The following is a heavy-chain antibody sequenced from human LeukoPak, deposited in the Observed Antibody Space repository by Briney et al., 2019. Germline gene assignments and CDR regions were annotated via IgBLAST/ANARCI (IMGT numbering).Heavy chain of an antibody. V-gene: IGHV1-69*05. Sequence: SGKVSCKASGGTVSSYAISWGRQAPRQGLEGRGGIIPIVGTANYAQKFQGRVTITTDESTSTAYMELSSLRSEDTAVYYCARGRVTIFGVVNYYYYYMDVWGKGTTVTVSS. CDR2: IIPIVGTA. CDR1: GGTVSSYA. J-gene: IGHJ6*03. CDR3: ARGRVTIFGVVNYYYYYMDV. D-gene: IGHD3-3*01.